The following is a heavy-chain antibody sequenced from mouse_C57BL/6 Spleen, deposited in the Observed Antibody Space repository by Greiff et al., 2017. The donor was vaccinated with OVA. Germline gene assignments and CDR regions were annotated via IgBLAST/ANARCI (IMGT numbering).Heavy chain of an antibody. Sequence: QVQLKESGPGLVAPSQSLSITCTVSGFSLTSYAISWVRQPPGKGLEWLGVIWTGGGTNYNSALKSRLSISKDNSKSQVFLKMNSLQTDDTARYYCARLVNYYGSSYRFWYFDVWGTGTTVTVSS. CDR1: GFSLTSYA. V-gene: IGHV2-9-1*01. CDR2: IWTGGGT. J-gene: IGHJ1*03. D-gene: IGHD1-1*01. CDR3: ARLVNYYGSSYRFWYFDV.